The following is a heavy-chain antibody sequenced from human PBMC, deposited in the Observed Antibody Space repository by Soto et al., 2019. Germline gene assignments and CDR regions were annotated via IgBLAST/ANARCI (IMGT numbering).Heavy chain of an antibody. Sequence: GGSLRLSCAAYGFTVSRNYMSWVRQAPGKGLEWVSVISGGGSTYYADSVKGRFTISRDNSKNTQYLQKNRLRAEDTGVYYCARTFFCSSTSCHLGGFDPWGQGTLVTVSS. CDR3: ARTFFCSSTSCHLGGFDP. V-gene: IGHV3-53*01. CDR2: ISGGGST. D-gene: IGHD2-2*01. CDR1: GFTVSRNY. J-gene: IGHJ5*02.